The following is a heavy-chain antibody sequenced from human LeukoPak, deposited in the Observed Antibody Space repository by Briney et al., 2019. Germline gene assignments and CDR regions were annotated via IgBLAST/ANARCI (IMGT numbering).Heavy chain of an antibody. J-gene: IGHJ4*02. CDR3: ARASGFTDFDY. CDR2: IHPSTGNP. V-gene: IGHV7-4-1*02. CDR1: GYSFTNYA. Sequence: ASVKVSCKASGYSFTNYAMNWVRQAPGQGLEWMGWIHPSTGNPTYAQGFTGRFVFSLDTSVSTAYLQISSLKAEDTAVYYCARASGFTDFDYWGQGTLVTVSS. D-gene: IGHD3-3*01.